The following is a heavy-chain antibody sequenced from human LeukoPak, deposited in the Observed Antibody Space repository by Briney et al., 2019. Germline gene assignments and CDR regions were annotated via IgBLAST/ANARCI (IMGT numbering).Heavy chain of an antibody. D-gene: IGHD3-22*01. J-gene: IGHJ6*03. CDR3: ARATHYSASTGGPYMDV. Sequence: SETLSLTCTVSGGSISSGGYFWSWIRQHPGKGLEWIAHIYHAGSTHDNPSLGGRVAISLDTSVNQFSLRLSSVTAADTAVYFCARATHYSASTGGPYMDVWGQGTTVTVSS. CDR2: IYHAGST. CDR1: GGSISSGGYF. V-gene: IGHV4-31*03.